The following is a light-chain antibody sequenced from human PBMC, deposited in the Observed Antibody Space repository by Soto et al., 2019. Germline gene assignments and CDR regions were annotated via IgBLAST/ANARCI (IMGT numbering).Light chain of an antibody. CDR3: QRYGISPLT. CDR2: DAS. Sequence: IVLTQSPGTLSLPPGERATLSCRASLTVSSNFLAWYQQRPGQAPRLLIYDASTRVTGIPDRFTGSGSGTEFTLIINRLEPEDSAVYFCQRYGISPLTFGGGTKVEIK. CDR1: LTVSSNF. J-gene: IGKJ4*01. V-gene: IGKV3-20*01.